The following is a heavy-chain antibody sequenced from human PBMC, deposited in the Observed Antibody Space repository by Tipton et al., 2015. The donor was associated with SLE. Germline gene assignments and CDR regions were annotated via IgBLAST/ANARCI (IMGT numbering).Heavy chain of an antibody. Sequence: SLRLSCAASGFTFNGYAMSWVRQAPGKGLEWVSVISGSGGSTYYADSVKGRFTISRDNSRNTLYLQMNSLRAEDTAVYYCAKGSTSKRLYYLDYWGQGNLVTVSS. V-gene: IGHV3-23*01. D-gene: IGHD2-21*02. J-gene: IGHJ4*02. CDR2: ISGSGGST. CDR1: GFTFNGYA. CDR3: AKGSTSKRLYYLDY.